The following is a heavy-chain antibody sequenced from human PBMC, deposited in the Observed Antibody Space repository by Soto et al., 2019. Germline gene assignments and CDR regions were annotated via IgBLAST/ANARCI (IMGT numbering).Heavy chain of an antibody. CDR1: GFTFGDYA. CDR3: TTGAWGNSGSYYPYYMDV. CDR2: IRSKAYGGTT. J-gene: IGHJ6*03. V-gene: IGHV3-49*03. Sequence: GGSLRLSCTASGFTFGDYAMSWFRQAPGKGLEWVGFIRSKAYGGTTEYAASVKGRFTISRDDSKSIAYLQMNSLKTEDTAVYYCTTGAWGNSGSYYPYYMDVWGKGTTVTVSS. D-gene: IGHD3-10*01.